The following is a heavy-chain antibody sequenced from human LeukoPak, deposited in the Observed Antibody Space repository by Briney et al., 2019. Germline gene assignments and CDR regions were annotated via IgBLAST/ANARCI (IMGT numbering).Heavy chain of an antibody. J-gene: IGHJ4*02. V-gene: IGHV4-4*07. CDR3: SRAHSGFYLDA. CDR1: GGSLGTFY. D-gene: IGHD3-22*01. CDR2: IHPTGST. Sequence: SETLSLTCTVSGGSLGTFYWSWIRRSAGKGLEYIGRIHPTGSTNYKPSLKSRLTMSIDTSKNQFSMTLQFVTAADTAVYFCSRAHSGFYLDAWGQGTLVTVSS.